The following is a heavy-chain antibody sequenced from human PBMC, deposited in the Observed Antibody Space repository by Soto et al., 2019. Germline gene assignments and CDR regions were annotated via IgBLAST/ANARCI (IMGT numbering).Heavy chain of an antibody. D-gene: IGHD1-26*01. J-gene: IGHJ3*02. CDR2: IIPIFGTA. CDR1: GGTFSSYA. Sequence: SVKVSCKASGGTFSSYAISWVRQAPGQGLEWMGGIIPIFGTANYAQKFQGRVTITADESTSTAYMELSSLRSEDTAVYYWARGRGGSYDDAFDIWGQGTMVTVSS. V-gene: IGHV1-69*13. CDR3: ARGRGGSYDDAFDI.